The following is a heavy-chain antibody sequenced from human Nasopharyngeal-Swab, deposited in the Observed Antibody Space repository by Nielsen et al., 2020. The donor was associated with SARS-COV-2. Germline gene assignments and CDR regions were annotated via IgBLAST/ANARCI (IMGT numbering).Heavy chain of an antibody. CDR2: VNPNSGNT. Sequence: ASVKVSCKASGYTFTSYDINWVRQATGQGLEWMGWVNPNSGNTGYAQKFQGRVTMTRNTSISTAYMELSSLRSEDTAVYYCARGRRVVVPAAIYYWFDPWGQGTLVTVSS. CDR3: ARGRRVVVPAAIYYWFDP. V-gene: IGHV1-8*01. D-gene: IGHD2-2*01. J-gene: IGHJ5*02. CDR1: GYTFTSYD.